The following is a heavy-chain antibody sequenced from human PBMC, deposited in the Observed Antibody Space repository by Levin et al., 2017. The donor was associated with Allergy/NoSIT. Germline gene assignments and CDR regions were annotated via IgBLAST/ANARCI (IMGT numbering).Heavy chain of an antibody. J-gene: IGHJ4*02. CDR3: ARDRDGYNKEGLYFDY. CDR2: IYYSGST. CDR1: GGSISSSSYY. Sequence: RPSETLSLTCTVSGGSISSSSYYWGWIRQPPGKGLEWIGSIYYSGSTYYNPSLKSRVTISVDTSKNQFSLKLSSVTAADTAVYYCARDRDGYNKEGLYFDYWGQGTLVTVSS. D-gene: IGHD5-24*01. V-gene: IGHV4-39*07.